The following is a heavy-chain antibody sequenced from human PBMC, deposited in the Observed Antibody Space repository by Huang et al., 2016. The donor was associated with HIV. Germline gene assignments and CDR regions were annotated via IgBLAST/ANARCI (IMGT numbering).Heavy chain of an antibody. CDR3: ARVPSDHFSDY. CDR2: VSAYSGYT. V-gene: IGHV1-18*01. Sequence: QIQLVQSGPEVKKPGASVKVSCKASGYTFCIYGISWVRQAPGQGPEWMGWVSAYSGYTKYSQKVQGRVTMTADTSASTAYMDLRSLTSDDTAVYYCARVPSDHFSDYWGQGTLVTVSS. CDR1: GYTFCIYG. J-gene: IGHJ4*02.